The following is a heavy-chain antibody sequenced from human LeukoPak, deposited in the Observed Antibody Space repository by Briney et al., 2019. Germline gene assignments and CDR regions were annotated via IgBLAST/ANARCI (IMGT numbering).Heavy chain of an antibody. D-gene: IGHD6-19*01. V-gene: IGHV1-24*01. CDR2: VNLEHGNP. Sequence: AASVKVSCKVSGYSIIELSMHWVRQAPGKGLEWMGGVNLEHGNPVCAQKLQGRITMTEDTTTDTAYMELHSLTSEDTAVYYCAKGVAVAGAPPGGDYWGQGTLLTVSS. J-gene: IGHJ4*02. CDR3: AKGVAVAGAPPGGDY. CDR1: GYSIIELS.